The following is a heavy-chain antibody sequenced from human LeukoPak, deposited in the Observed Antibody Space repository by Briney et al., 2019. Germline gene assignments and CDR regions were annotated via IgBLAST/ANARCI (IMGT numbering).Heavy chain of an antibody. CDR2: IYYSGST. J-gene: IGHJ6*02. D-gene: IGHD6-19*01. CDR1: GGSISSYY. V-gene: IGHV4-59*08. CDR3: ARHLPSSGWYPYYYYYGMDV. Sequence: PSETLSLTCTVSGGSISSYYWSWIRQPPGKGLEWIGYIYYSGSTNYNPSLKSRVTISVDTSKNQFSLKLSSVTAADTAVYYCARHLPSSGWYPYYYYYGMDVWGQGTTVTVSS.